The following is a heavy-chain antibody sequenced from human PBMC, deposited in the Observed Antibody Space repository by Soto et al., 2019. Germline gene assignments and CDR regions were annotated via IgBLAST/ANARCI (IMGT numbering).Heavy chain of an antibody. CDR1: GGSISSGGYY. J-gene: IGHJ4*02. CDR3: ARSGYSYGPNPLLY. Sequence: QVQLQESGPGLVKPSQTLSLTCTVSGGSISSGGYYWSWIRQHPGKGLEWIGYIYYSGSTYYNPSLKSRVTISIDTSKNQSSLKLSSVTAADTAVYYCARSGYSYGPNPLLYWGQGTLVTVSS. CDR2: IYYSGST. V-gene: IGHV4-31*03. D-gene: IGHD5-18*01.